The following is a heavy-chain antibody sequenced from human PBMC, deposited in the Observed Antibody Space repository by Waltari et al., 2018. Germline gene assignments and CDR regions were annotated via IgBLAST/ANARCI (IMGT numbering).Heavy chain of an antibody. Sequence: QVQLQESGPGLVKPSETLSLTCTVSGGSISGYYWSWIRLSPGKGLEWIGHIYYTGSTNYNPALRSRVTMSIDASKNQFSLKLSSVTAADTAVYYCAKFIRLQLDWFDPWGRGTL. D-gene: IGHD4-4*01. CDR1: GGSISGYY. CDR3: AKFIRLQLDWFDP. J-gene: IGHJ5*02. CDR2: IYYTGST. V-gene: IGHV4-59*08.